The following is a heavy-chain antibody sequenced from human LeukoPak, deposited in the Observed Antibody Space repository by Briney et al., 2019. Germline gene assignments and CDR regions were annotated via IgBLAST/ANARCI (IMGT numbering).Heavy chain of an antibody. CDR2: ISAYNGNT. CDR3: VRELRDYDFWSGYFGPLGNAFDI. Sequence: ASVKVSCKASGYTFTSYGISWVRQAPGQGLEWMGWISAYNGNTNYAQKLQGRVTMTTDTSTSTAYMELRSLRSDDTAVYYCVRELRDYDFWSGYFGPLGNAFDIWGQGTMVTVSS. D-gene: IGHD3-3*01. CDR1: GYTFTSYG. J-gene: IGHJ3*02. V-gene: IGHV1-18*01.